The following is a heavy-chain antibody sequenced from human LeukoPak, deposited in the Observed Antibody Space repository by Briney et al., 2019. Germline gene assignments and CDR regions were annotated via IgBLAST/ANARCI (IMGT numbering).Heavy chain of an antibody. CDR2: INWNGGST. D-gene: IGHD4-17*01. CDR3: ARDRGDYLAEGYYFDY. V-gene: IGHV3-20*04. CDR1: GFTFSSYS. Sequence: GGSLRLSCAASGFTFSSYSMNWVRQAPGKGLEWVSGINWNGGSTGYADSVKGRFTISRDNAKNSLYLQMNSLRAEDTALYYCARDRGDYLAEGYYFDYWGQGTLVTVSS. J-gene: IGHJ4*02.